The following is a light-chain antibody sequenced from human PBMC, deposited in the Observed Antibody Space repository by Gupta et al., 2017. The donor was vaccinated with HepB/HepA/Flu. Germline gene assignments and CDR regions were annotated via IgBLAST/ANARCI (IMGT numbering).Light chain of an antibody. CDR3: LRYNGYSWT. J-gene: IGKJ1*01. CDR2: KAS. Sequence: DLEMTQSPSTRPAALGDRVTIPCRASQRANDWLAWYQHKPGSAPKLLIAKASNLETGVPTRFSGSGSGTEFTLTITSLQPDDSATYFCLRYNGYSWTFGQGTKVEI. CDR1: QRANDW. V-gene: IGKV1-5*03.